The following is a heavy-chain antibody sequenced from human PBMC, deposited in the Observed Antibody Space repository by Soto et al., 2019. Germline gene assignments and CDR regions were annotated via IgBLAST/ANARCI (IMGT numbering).Heavy chain of an antibody. CDR1: GGSFSGYY. Sequence: QVQLQQWGAGLLKPSETLSLTCAVYGGSFSGYYWSWIRQPPGKGLEWIGEINHSGSTNYNPSLKSRVTISVDTSKNQFSLRLSSVTAADTAVYYCARVTGSGRTWFDPWGQGALVTVSS. CDR2: INHSGST. D-gene: IGHD3-10*01. V-gene: IGHV4-34*01. J-gene: IGHJ5*02. CDR3: ARVTGSGRTWFDP.